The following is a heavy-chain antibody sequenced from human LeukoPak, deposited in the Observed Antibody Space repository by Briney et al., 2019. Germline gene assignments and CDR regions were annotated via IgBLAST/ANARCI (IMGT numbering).Heavy chain of an antibody. V-gene: IGHV3-23*01. D-gene: IGHD1-26*01. CDR2: IIGSGGST. Sequence: GGSLRLSCAASRFTFSSYAMTWVRQAPGKGLEWVSTIIGSGGSTYYADFVKGRFITSRDNSKNTLYLQMNSLRAEDTAVYYCAKGRRGSSNDAFDIWGQGTMVTVSS. J-gene: IGHJ3*02. CDR1: RFTFSSYA. CDR3: AKGRRGSSNDAFDI.